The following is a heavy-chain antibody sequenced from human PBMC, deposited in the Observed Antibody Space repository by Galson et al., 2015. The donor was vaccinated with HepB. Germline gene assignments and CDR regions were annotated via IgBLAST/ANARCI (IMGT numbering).Heavy chain of an antibody. CDR3: VKEGAWFGGDWFDP. CDR2: INGRGSTT. Sequence: SLRLSCAGSGFIFRHHAMAWIRQAPGKGLEWVSGINGRGSTTYYAAAVKGRFSISRDNSKNTVFLQMDNLKVDDTAIYYCVKEGAWFGGDWFDPWGQGTLVTVS. CDR1: GFIFRHHA. V-gene: IGHV3-23*01. D-gene: IGHD3-16*01. J-gene: IGHJ5*02.